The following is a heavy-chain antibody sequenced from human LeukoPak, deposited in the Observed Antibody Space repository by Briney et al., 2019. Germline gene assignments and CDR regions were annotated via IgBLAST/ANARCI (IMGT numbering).Heavy chain of an antibody. CDR1: GFTVSSNY. CDR2: IYSGGST. CDR3: ARRSGGSYGDAFDI. V-gene: IGHV3-53*01. Sequence: GGSLRLSCAASGFTVSSNYMSWVRQAPGKGLEWVSVIYSGGSTYYADSVKGRFTISRDNSKNTLYLQMNSLRAEDTAVYYCARRSGGSYGDAFDIWGQGTMVTVSS. J-gene: IGHJ3*02. D-gene: IGHD1-26*01.